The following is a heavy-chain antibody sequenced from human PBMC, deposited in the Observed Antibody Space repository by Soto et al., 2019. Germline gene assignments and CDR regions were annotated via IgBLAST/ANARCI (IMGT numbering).Heavy chain of an antibody. V-gene: IGHV3-23*01. CDR1: GFICSSYD. J-gene: IGHJ3*01. CDR3: AKETATSGGAFEV. CDR2: ILVGGST. Sequence: GGSLRLSCAVSGFICSSYDMSWVRQAPGKGLEWVSTILVGGSTHYEDSVKGRFTISRDTYKNTVYLQMNSLTAGDTAFYYCAKETATSGGAFEVYGQGTTVPVSS. D-gene: IGHD1-26*01.